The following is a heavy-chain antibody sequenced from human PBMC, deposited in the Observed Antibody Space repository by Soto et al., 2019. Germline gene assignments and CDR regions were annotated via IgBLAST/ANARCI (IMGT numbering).Heavy chain of an antibody. Sequence: ASVQVSWKASGGTFSSYAISWVRQAPGQGLEWMGGIIPIFGTANYAQKFQGRVTITADESTSTAYMELSSLRSEDTAVYYCATGGGIQLWPPFDYWGQGTLVTV. V-gene: IGHV1-69*13. CDR2: IIPIFGTA. CDR1: GGTFSSYA. D-gene: IGHD5-18*01. J-gene: IGHJ4*02. CDR3: ATGGGIQLWPPFDY.